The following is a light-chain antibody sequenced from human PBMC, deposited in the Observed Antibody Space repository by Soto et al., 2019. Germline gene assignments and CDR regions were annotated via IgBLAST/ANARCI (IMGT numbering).Light chain of an antibody. Sequence: QSVLTQSPSASASLGASVRLTCTLSSGHSSDAIAWHQQQPEKGPRFLMKVNSDGSHNKGDGIPDRFSGSRSGAERYLTISSLQSEDEADYYCQTWGTGIHVVFGGGTKVTVL. J-gene: IGLJ2*01. CDR2: VNSDGSH. V-gene: IGLV4-69*01. CDR3: QTWGTGIHVV. CDR1: SGHSSDA.